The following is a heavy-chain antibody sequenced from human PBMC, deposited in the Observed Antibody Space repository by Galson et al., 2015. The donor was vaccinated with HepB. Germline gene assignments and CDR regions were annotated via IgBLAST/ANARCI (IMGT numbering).Heavy chain of an antibody. CDR2: VRHKARRYTT. J-gene: IGHJ4*02. CDR3: SRTLPGIDLGY. CDR1: GFTFSDYY. Sequence: SLRLSCAASGFTFSDYYMEWVRQAPGKGLEWVGRVRHKARRYTTDYVASVEGRFTISRDDSKNSLYLQMDSLKTEDTAVYYYSRTLPGIDLGYWGQGTLVTVSS. V-gene: IGHV3-72*01. D-gene: IGHD3-3*02.